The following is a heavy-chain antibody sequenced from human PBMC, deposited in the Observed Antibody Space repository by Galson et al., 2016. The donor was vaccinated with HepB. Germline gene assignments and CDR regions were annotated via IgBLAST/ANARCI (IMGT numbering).Heavy chain of an antibody. D-gene: IGHD4/OR15-4a*01. Sequence: SLRLSCAASGFTFSDCAMGWVRQAPGKGLEWVSTISGSGGGTYYADSVKGRFTISRDNSKNTLYLQMNSLRGEDRALYYCARKGLSGGDWFFDIWGRGTLVNVFS. J-gene: IGHJ2*01. CDR2: ISGSGGGT. V-gene: IGHV3-23*01. CDR3: ARKGLSGGDWFFDI. CDR1: GFTFSDCA.